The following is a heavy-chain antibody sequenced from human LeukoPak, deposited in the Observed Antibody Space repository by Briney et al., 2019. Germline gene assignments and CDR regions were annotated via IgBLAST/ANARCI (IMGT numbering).Heavy chain of an antibody. J-gene: IGHJ6*02. CDR3: ARSTGNGAAADPSYGMDV. D-gene: IGHD6-13*01. V-gene: IGHV1-2*04. CDR2: INPNSGGT. Sequence: GASVKVSCKASGYTFTGYYMHWVRQAPGQGLEWMGWINPNSGGTNYAQKFQGWVTMTRDTSISTAYMELSRLRSDDTAVYYCARSTGNGAAADPSYGMDVWGQGTTVTVSS. CDR1: GYTFTGYY.